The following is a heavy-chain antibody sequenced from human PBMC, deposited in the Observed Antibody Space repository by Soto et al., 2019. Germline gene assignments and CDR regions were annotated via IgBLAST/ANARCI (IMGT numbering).Heavy chain of an antibody. J-gene: IGHJ4*02. CDR2: ISSSGSTI. D-gene: IGHD3-16*01. CDR1: GLTFSSYE. CDR3: AKDRRAGGNSAFYFDF. Sequence: PGGSLRLSCAASGLTFSSYEMNWVRQAPGKGLEWVSYISSSGSTIFYADSVKGRFTISRDNSHNTLYLQVHSLTAEDTAVYYCAKDRRAGGNSAFYFDFWGQGAQVTVSS. V-gene: IGHV3-48*03.